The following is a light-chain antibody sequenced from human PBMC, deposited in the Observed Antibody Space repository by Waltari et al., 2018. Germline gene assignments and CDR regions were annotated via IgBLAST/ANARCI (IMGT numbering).Light chain of an antibody. Sequence: QSALTQPASVSGSPGQSITISCTGTSSDVGRSNLVSWYQHHPGDAPKILLCGGNKRPPGVSNRFSGSKSGTTASLTISGLQAEDEADDYCCSYAGASTVVFGGGTRVTVL. J-gene: IGLJ2*01. CDR1: SSDVGRSNL. CDR2: GGN. CDR3: CSYAGASTVV. V-gene: IGLV2-23*01.